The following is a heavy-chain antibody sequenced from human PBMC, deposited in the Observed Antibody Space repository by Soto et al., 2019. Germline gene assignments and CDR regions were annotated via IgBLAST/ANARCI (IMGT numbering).Heavy chain of an antibody. CDR3: ARDYYDSSGYYNNWFDP. CDR2: IKQGGSEK. D-gene: IGHD3-22*01. Sequence: GGSLRLSCAASGFTFSSYWMSWVRQAPGKGLEWVANIKQGGSEKYYVDSVKGRFTISRDNAKNSLYLQMNSLRAEDTAVYYCARDYYDSSGYYNNWFDPWGQGTLVTVSS. J-gene: IGHJ5*02. V-gene: IGHV3-7*03. CDR1: GFTFSSYW.